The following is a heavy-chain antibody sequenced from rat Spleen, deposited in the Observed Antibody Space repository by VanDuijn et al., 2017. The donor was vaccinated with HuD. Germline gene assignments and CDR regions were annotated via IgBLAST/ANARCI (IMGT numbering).Heavy chain of an antibody. J-gene: IGHJ2*01. Sequence: VQLKESGPGLVQPSPTLSLTCTFSGFPLPDHSVHWVRLPPGKGLEWMGVMWSGGRTAYNSALKSRLSISRDTSKSQVFLKINSLQTEDTAIYYCTRLGITPFDYWGQGVMVTVSS. V-gene: IGHV2S63*01. D-gene: IGHD1-9*01. CDR1: GFPLPDHS. CDR3: TRLGITPFDY. CDR2: MWSGGRT.